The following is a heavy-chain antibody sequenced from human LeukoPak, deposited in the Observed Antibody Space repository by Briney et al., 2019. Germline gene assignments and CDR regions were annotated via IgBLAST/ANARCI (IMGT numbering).Heavy chain of an antibody. J-gene: IGHJ6*03. CDR1: GFTFSKYW. Sequence: PGGSLRLSCAASGFTFSKYWMSWVRQAPGKGLEWVANIKQDGSEQYYVDSVKGRFTISRDNAKNSLFLRMNSLRAEDTAVYYCXXXXPIXIXGQXYYYYYYMDVWGKGTTVTVSS. V-gene: IGHV3-7*01. D-gene: IGHD3/OR15-3a*01. CDR2: IKQDGSEQ. CDR3: XXXXPIXIXGQXYYYYYYMDV.